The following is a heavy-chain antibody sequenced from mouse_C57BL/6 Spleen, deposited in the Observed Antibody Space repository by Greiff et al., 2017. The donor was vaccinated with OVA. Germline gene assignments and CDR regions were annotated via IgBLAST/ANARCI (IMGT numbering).Heavy chain of an antibody. J-gene: IGHJ2*01. Sequence: DVKLVESGGGLVKPGGSLKLSCAASGFTFSSYTMSWVRQTPEKRLEWVATISGGGGNTYYPDSVKGRFTISRDNAKNTLYLQMSSLRSEDTALYYCARQVLGFDYWGQGTTLTVSS. CDR2: ISGGGGNT. V-gene: IGHV5-9*01. CDR1: GFTFSSYT. D-gene: IGHD4-1*01. CDR3: ARQVLGFDY.